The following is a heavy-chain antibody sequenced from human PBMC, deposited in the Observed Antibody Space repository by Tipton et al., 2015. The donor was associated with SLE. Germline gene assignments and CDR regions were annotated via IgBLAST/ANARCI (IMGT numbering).Heavy chain of an antibody. CDR3: ARDQDNWSPALFDI. V-gene: IGHV4-59*12. D-gene: IGHD1-20*01. CDR1: GGSISSYY. Sequence: TLSLTCTVSGGSISSYYWSWIRQPPGKGLEWIGYIYYSGSTNYNPSLKSRVTMSVDTSKNQFSLKLSSVTAADTAVYYCARDQDNWSPALFDIWGQGTMVTVSS. CDR2: IYYSGST. J-gene: IGHJ3*02.